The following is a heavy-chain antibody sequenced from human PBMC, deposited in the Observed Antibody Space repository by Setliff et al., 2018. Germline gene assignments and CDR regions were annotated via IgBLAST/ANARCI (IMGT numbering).Heavy chain of an antibody. Sequence: PSETLSLTCAVSGYSISSGYYWSWIRQPPGKGLEWIGYIYYSGSTNYNPSLKSRVTISVDTSKNQFSLKLSSVTAADTAVYYCARESGYSTLWGQGTLVTVSS. J-gene: IGHJ4*02. D-gene: IGHD6-13*01. V-gene: IGHV4-61*01. CDR3: ARESGYSTL. CDR2: IYYSGST. CDR1: GYSISSGYY.